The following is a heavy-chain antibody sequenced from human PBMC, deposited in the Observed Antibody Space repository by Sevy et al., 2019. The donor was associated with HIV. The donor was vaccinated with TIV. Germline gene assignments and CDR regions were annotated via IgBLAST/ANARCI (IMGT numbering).Heavy chain of an antibody. V-gene: IGHV3-7*01. D-gene: IGHD6-25*01. CDR2: IKQDGSER. J-gene: IGHJ4*02. Sequence: GGSLRLSCAASGFTFSSYWMSWVRQAPGKGLEWVANIKQDGSERYYLDSVKGRFTIRRDNAKNSLYLQMDSLRAEDTAVYYCARGGQRFDYWGQGTLVTVSS. CDR1: GFTFSSYW. CDR3: ARGGQRFDY.